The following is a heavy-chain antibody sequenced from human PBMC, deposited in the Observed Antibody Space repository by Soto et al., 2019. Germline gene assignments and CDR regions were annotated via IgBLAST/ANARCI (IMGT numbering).Heavy chain of an antibody. J-gene: IGHJ4*02. Sequence: EVQLLESGGGLVQPGGSLRLSCAASGFTFSNYAMSWVRQAPGKGLEWVSGISGSGGSTYYADSVKGRFTISRDNSKNTLFLQLNSLRAEDTAVYYCAKADYGDYGIFDYWGQGTLVTVSS. V-gene: IGHV3-23*01. CDR3: AKADYGDYGIFDY. CDR2: ISGSGGST. D-gene: IGHD4-17*01. CDR1: GFTFSNYA.